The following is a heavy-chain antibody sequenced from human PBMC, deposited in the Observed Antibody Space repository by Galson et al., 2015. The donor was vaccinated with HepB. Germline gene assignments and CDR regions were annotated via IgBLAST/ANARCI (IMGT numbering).Heavy chain of an antibody. V-gene: IGHV3-30*02. CDR1: GFTFSSYG. D-gene: IGHD3-10*01. J-gene: IGHJ5*02. CDR2: IRYDGSNK. CDR3: AKDLGPYYGSGKPRGNWFGP. Sequence: SLRLSCAASGFTFSSYGMHWVRQAPGKGLEWVAFIRYDGSNKYYADSMKGRFTISRDNSKNTLYLQMNSLRAEDTAVYYCAKDLGPYYGSGKPRGNWFGPWGQGTLVTVSS.